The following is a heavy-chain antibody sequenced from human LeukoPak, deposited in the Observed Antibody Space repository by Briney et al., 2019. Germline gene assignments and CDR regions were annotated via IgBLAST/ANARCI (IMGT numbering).Heavy chain of an antibody. CDR1: GGSISSYY. J-gene: IGHJ6*02. V-gene: IGHV4-4*07. D-gene: IGHD3-3*01. CDR3: ARSTGVVIIPSYYYGMDV. CDR2: IYTSGST. Sequence: PSVTLSLTCTVSGGSISSYYWSWIRQPAGKGLEWIGRIYTSGSTNYNPSLKSRVTMSVDTSKNQFSLKLSSVTAADTAVYYCARSTGVVIIPSYYYGMDVWGQGTTVTVSS.